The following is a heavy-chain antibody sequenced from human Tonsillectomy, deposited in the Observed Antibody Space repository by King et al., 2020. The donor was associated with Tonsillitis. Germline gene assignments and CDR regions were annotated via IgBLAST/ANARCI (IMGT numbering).Heavy chain of an antibody. V-gene: IGHV3-30*02. D-gene: IGHD4-17*01. J-gene: IGHJ4*02. CDR3: ARDYGDYD. CDR1: GFTFSSYG. Sequence: VQLVESGGGVVQSGGPLRLSCAASGFTFSSYGKHWVRHAPGKGLVGVAFIRYDGSNKYYAASVKGRFTISRDNSKNTLSLQMNSLRAEDTAVYYCARDYGDYDWGQGTLVTVSS. CDR2: IRYDGSNK.